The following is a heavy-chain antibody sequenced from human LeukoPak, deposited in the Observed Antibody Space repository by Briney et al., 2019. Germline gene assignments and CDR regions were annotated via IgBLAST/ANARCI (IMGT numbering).Heavy chain of an antibody. CDR2: FDPEDGET. CDR3: ARRPTQGSVNDKSDYGMDV. Sequence: GASVKVSCKVSGYTLTELSMHWARQAPGKGLEWMGGFDPEDGETIYAQKFQGRVTMTEDTSTDTAYMELGSLRSEDTAVYYCARRPTQGSVNDKSDYGMDVWGQGTTVTVSS. J-gene: IGHJ6*02. CDR1: GYTLTELS. V-gene: IGHV1-24*01. D-gene: IGHD3-22*01.